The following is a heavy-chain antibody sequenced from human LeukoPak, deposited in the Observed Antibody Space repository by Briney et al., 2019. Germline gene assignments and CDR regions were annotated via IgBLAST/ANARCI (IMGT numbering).Heavy chain of an antibody. Sequence: SETLSLTCTVSGGSISSGGHYWGWIRQHPGKGLDWIGYIYNSGSTYYNPSLKSRVSISVDTSKNQFSLKLNSVTAADTALYYCARSNYGSGSYYNNWGQGTLVSVSS. CDR3: ARSNYGSGSYYNN. CDR1: GGSISSGGHY. CDR2: IYNSGST. V-gene: IGHV4-31*03. D-gene: IGHD3-10*01. J-gene: IGHJ4*02.